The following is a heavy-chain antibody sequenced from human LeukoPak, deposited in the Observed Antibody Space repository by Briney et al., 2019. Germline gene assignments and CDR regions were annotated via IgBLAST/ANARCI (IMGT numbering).Heavy chain of an antibody. CDR3: AKAHTRYNGKSDCFDP. CDR1: GFTFSSYS. J-gene: IGHJ5*02. D-gene: IGHD1-14*01. Sequence: GGSLRLSCAASGFTFSSYSMNWVRQAPGKGLEWVSSISSSSSYIYYADSVKGRFTISRDNAKNSLYLQMNSLRAEDTAVYYCAKAHTRYNGKSDCFDPGGQGTLVTVSS. V-gene: IGHV3-21*01. CDR2: ISSSSSYI.